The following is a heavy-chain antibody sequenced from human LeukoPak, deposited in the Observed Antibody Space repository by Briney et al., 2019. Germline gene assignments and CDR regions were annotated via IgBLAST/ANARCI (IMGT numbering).Heavy chain of an antibody. V-gene: IGHV3-7*01. CDR3: ARVIAARPGDYFDY. CDR2: IKEDGSEK. D-gene: IGHD6-6*01. Sequence: GGSLRLSCAASGFTFSTSWMSWVRQAPGKGLEWVANIKEDGSEKYYVDSVKGRFIISKDNAKNSVYLQMNSLRVEDTAVYYCARVIAARPGDYFDYWGQGSLVTVSS. CDR1: GFTFSTSW. J-gene: IGHJ4*02.